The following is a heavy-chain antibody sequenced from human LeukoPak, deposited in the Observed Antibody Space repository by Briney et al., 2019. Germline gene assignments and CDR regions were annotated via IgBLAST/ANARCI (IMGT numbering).Heavy chain of an antibody. Sequence: SCKASGYTFTGYYMHWVRQAPGKGLEWVAVIWYDGSNKYYVDSVKGRFTISRDNSKNTLYLQMNSLKVEDTAVYYCARGGYTSSWEPPGGYWGQGTLVTVSS. V-gene: IGHV3-33*01. CDR2: IWYDGSNK. CDR1: GYTFTGYY. J-gene: IGHJ4*02. CDR3: ARGGYTSSWEPPGGY. D-gene: IGHD6-13*01.